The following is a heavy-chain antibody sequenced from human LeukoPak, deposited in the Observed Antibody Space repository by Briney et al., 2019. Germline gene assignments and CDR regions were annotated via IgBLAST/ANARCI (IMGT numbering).Heavy chain of an antibody. J-gene: IGHJ6*02. CDR3: ARGMVRGVHAMDV. Sequence: ASVKVSCKASGYTFTGYYMHWVRQAPGQGLEWMGWINPNSGGTNYAQEFQGRVTMTRDTSISTAYMELSRLRSDDTAVYYCARGMVRGVHAMDVWGQGTTVTVSS. CDR2: INPNSGGT. D-gene: IGHD3-10*01. CDR1: GYTFTGYY. V-gene: IGHV1-2*02.